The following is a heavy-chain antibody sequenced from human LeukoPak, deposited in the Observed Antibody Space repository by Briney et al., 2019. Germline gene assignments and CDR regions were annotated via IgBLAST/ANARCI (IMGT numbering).Heavy chain of an antibody. CDR1: GYSISSGYF. Sequence: NPSEPLSLTCAVSGYSISSGYFWGWIRQPPGKGLEWMGIIYHSGSTYYNPSLKSRVTISLNTSKNQFSMKLSSVPAADTAVYYCATNYASGSYYILVYWGQGTLVTVSS. J-gene: IGHJ4*02. CDR2: IYHSGST. V-gene: IGHV4-38-2*01. D-gene: IGHD3-10*01. CDR3: ATNYASGSYYILVY.